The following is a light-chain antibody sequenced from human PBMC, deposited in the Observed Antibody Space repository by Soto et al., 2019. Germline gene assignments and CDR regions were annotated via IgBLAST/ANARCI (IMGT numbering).Light chain of an antibody. J-gene: IGKJ3*01. V-gene: IGKV1-39*01. Sequence: DIQMTQSPSSLSASVGDRVTITCRASQGIYTYLNWYQKKPGKAPNLLIYAASSLQGGVPSRFSGSGSGTDFTLTISSLQPEDFAIYYCQQSYSIPFTFGPGTKVDI. CDR1: QGIYTY. CDR2: AAS. CDR3: QQSYSIPFT.